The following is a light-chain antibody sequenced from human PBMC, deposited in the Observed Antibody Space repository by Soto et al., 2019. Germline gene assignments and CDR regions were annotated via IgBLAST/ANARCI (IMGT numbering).Light chain of an antibody. CDR2: DAS. CDR3: QQRHSYPIT. Sequence: DIQMTQSPSTLSASVGDRVTITCRASQSIRSWLAWYQHKPGKAPKLLIYDASSLQSGVPSRFSGRGSGTEFTLTISSLQPEDFATYYCQQRHSYPITFGQGTRLEIK. V-gene: IGKV1-5*01. J-gene: IGKJ5*01. CDR1: QSIRSW.